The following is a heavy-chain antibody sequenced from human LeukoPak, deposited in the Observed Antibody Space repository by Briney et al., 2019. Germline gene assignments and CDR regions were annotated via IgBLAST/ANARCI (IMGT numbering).Heavy chain of an antibody. V-gene: IGHV6-1*01. J-gene: IGHJ4*02. Sequence: SQTLSLSSAISGDSVSSNSAAWNWIRQSPSRGLEWLGRTYYRSKWYSDYAVSVKSRITINPDTSKNQFSLQLKSVTPEDTAVYYCASTSDYSSGYFDYWGQGTLVTVSS. CDR3: ASTSDYSSGYFDY. CDR1: GDSVSSNSAA. CDR2: TYYRSKWYS. D-gene: IGHD3-10*01.